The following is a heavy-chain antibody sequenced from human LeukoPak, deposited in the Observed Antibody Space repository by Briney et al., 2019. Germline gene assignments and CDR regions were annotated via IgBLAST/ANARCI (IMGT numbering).Heavy chain of an antibody. J-gene: IGHJ4*02. CDR1: GDSVSSNSVT. CDR3: ARGEYYYDSSGYYYGVPCFDY. CDR2: TYYRSTWYN. Sequence: SQTLSLTCAISGDSVSSNSVTWNWIRQSPSRGLEWLGRTYYRSTWYNDYAVSVRGRITVNPDTSKNQFSLHLNSVTPEDTAVYYCARGEYYYDSSGYYYGVPCFDYWGQGTLVTVSS. D-gene: IGHD3-22*01. V-gene: IGHV6-1*01.